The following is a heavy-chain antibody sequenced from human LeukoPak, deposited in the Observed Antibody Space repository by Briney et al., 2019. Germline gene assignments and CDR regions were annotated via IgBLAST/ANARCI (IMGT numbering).Heavy chain of an antibody. Sequence: GGSLRLSCAASGFTFSDYYMSWMRQAPGKGLEWVSYISNSGTTIYYADSVKGRFTISRDNAKNSLYLQMNSLRAEDTAMYYCARALAGFSFDPWGQGTLVTVSS. J-gene: IGHJ5*02. D-gene: IGHD3-10*01. V-gene: IGHV3-11*01. CDR3: ARALAGFSFDP. CDR2: ISNSGTTI. CDR1: GFTFSDYY.